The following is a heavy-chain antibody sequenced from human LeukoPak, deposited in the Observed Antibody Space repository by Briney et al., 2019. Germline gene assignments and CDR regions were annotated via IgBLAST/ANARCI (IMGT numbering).Heavy chain of an antibody. CDR1: GLTFSNAW. Sequence: GGSLRLSCAASGLTFSNAWMNWVRQAPGKGLEWVGRIKSKAEGGTTDYAAPVKGRFTISRDDSKNTLYLQMNSLKTEDTAVYYCTTAFFEGNYWGQGTLVTVSS. V-gene: IGHV3-15*07. D-gene: IGHD3-3*01. J-gene: IGHJ4*02. CDR3: TTAFFEGNY. CDR2: IKSKAEGGTT.